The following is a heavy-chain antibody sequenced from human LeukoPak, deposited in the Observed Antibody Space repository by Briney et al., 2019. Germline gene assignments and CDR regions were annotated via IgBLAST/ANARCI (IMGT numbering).Heavy chain of an antibody. Sequence: GGSLRLSCAASGFTFSSYAMSWVRQAPGKGLEWVSAISGSGGSTYYADSVKGRFTISRDNSKNSLYLQMNSLRAEDTAVYYCARVVAAADSLPYDYWGQGTLVTVSS. D-gene: IGHD6-13*01. CDR1: GFTFSSYA. CDR3: ARVVAAADSLPYDY. V-gene: IGHV3-23*01. CDR2: ISGSGGST. J-gene: IGHJ4*02.